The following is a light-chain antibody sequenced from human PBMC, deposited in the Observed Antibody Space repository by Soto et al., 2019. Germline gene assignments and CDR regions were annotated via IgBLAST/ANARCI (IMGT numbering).Light chain of an antibody. CDR2: WAS. Sequence: DIVMTQSPDSLAVSLGERATINCKSSQSVLYSSNNKNYLAWYQQKPGQPPKLLIYWASTRESGVPDRFSGSGSGTDFTLTISSLQAEDVAVYYCQQYYSTPPLFGQWTKVEIK. CDR1: QSVLYSSNNKNY. J-gene: IGKJ1*01. V-gene: IGKV4-1*01. CDR3: QQYYSTPPL.